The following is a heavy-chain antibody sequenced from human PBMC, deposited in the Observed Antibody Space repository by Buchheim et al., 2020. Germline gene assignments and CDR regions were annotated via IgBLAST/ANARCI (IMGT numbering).Heavy chain of an antibody. Sequence: QVQLVQSGAEVKKPGASVKVSCKASGYTFTSYDINWVRQATGQGLEWMGRMKPNSGETGYAQLFQGRVTLTRNTSINTAYMKLSSLRSEDTAVYYCAGDGDTGVYLPFWGQGTT. CDR3: AGDGDTGVYLPF. J-gene: IGHJ6*02. CDR2: MKPNSGET. V-gene: IGHV1-8*01. CDR1: GYTFTSYD. D-gene: IGHD1-14*01.